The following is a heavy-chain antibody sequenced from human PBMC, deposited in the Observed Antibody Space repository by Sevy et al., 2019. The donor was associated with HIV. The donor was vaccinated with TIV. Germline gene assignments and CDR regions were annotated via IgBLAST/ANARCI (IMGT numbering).Heavy chain of an antibody. V-gene: IGHV1-18*01. Sequence: ASVKVSCKASGYSFTSYGISWVRQAPGQGLEWMGWISTLNVNTNNAQKFQGRVTMTTDTSTSTAYMELRSLRSDDTAVYYCARVTEYYDSNNYEVFDSWGQGTLVTVSS. D-gene: IGHD3-22*01. CDR1: GYSFTSYG. CDR2: ISTLNVNT. CDR3: ARVTEYYDSNNYEVFDS. J-gene: IGHJ5*01.